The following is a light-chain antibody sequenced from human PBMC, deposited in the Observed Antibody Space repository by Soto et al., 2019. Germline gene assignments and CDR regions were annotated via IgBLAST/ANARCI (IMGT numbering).Light chain of an antibody. J-gene: IGKJ5*01. CDR2: GAS. CDR3: QQRNIWPPVT. V-gene: IGKV3D-20*02. CDR1: QSVSSSY. Sequence: ILLPQPPGALSLSPGERATLSGMARQSVSSSYLAWYQQKPGQAPRLLIYGASSRATGIPDTFSGSGSGTDFTLTISSLEPEDFAVYYCQQRNIWPPVTFGQGTRLDIK.